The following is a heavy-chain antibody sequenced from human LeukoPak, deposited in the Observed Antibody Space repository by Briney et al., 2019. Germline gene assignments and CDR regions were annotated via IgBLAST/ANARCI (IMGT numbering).Heavy chain of an antibody. D-gene: IGHD4-23*01. J-gene: IGHJ3*02. CDR2: INPNSGGT. CDR3: ARVAGNASLGAFDI. CDR1: GYTFTGYY. Sequence: ASVKVSCKASGYTFTGYYMHWVRQAPGQGLEWIGWINPNSGGTNYAQKFQGRVTMTRDTSISTAYMELSRLRSDDTAVYYCARVAGNASLGAFDIWGQGTMVTVSS. V-gene: IGHV1-2*02.